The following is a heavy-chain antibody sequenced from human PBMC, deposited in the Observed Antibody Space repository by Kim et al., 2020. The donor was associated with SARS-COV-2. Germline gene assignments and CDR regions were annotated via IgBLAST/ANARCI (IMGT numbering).Heavy chain of an antibody. CDR2: IYGDDDK. V-gene: IGHV2-5*02. D-gene: IGHD1-1*01. Sequence: SGPTLVNPTQTLTLTCAFSGFSLTNNRVAVGWIRQPPGKALEWLAIIYGDDDKHYSPSMQSRLTITKDTSKNQVVLIMTNVDPVDTATYYCAHRRQPWDGDWFDTWGQGSLVTVSS. J-gene: IGHJ5*02. CDR3: AHRRQPWDGDWFDT. CDR1: GFSLTNNRVA.